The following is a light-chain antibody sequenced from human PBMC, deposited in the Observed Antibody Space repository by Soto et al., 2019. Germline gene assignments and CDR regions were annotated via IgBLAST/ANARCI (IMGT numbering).Light chain of an antibody. J-gene: IGKJ4*01. CDR1: QSVSSY. Sequence: EIVLTQSPATLSLSPGERATLSCRASQSVSSYLAWYQQKPGQAPRLLIYDASNRATGIPARFSGSGSGTDFTLTISSLEAEDFAFYYCQQRSNWPPVTFGGGTKVEIK. CDR3: QQRSNWPPVT. V-gene: IGKV3-11*01. CDR2: DAS.